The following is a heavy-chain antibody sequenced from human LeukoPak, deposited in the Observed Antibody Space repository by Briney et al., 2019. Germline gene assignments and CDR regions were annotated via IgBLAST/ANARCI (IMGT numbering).Heavy chain of an antibody. CDR1: GGSISSSY. CDR3: ARLLYYYDNGVYLWYFDL. V-gene: IGHV4-59*01. D-gene: IGHD3-22*01. J-gene: IGHJ2*01. CDR2: IYHSGST. Sequence: PSETLSLTCIVSGGSISSSYWSWIRQPPGKGLEWIGYIYHSGSTNYNPSLKSRVTISVDTSKNQLSLKLSSVTAADTAVYFCARLLYYYDNGVYLWYFDLWGRGTLVTVSS.